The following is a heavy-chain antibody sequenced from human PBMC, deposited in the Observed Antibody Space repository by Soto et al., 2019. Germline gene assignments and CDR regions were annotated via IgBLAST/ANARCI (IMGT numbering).Heavy chain of an antibody. V-gene: IGHV1-2*02. Sequence: QVQLVQSGAEVKKPGASVKVSCKTSGYTFAAYYIHWIRQAPGQGLEWMGWINPTSGGTVYAQNFQDRATMTRDTSIITAYMELRRLNSDDTAVYYCARDPDYGDYWGYFFDSWGQGTPVTVSS. J-gene: IGHJ4*02. CDR2: INPTSGGT. CDR1: GYTFAAYY. D-gene: IGHD4-17*01. CDR3: ARDPDYGDYWGYFFDS.